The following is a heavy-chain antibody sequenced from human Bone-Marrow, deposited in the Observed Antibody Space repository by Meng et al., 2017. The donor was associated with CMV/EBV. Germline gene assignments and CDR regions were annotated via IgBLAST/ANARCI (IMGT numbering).Heavy chain of an antibody. V-gene: IGHV4-34*01. Sequence: SETLSLTCAVYGGSFSGYYWSWIRQPPGKGLEWIGEINHSGSTNYNPSLKSRVTISVDTSKNQFSLKLSSVTAADTAVYYCARGSVLRFLEPHSMWRDWGPGNLVNFSS. CDR2: INHSGST. D-gene: IGHD3-3*01. CDR1: GGSFSGYY. J-gene: IGHJ4*02. CDR3: ARGSVLRFLEPHSMWRD.